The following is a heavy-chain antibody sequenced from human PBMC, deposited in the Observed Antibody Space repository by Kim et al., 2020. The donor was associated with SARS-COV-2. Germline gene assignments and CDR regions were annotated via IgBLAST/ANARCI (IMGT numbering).Heavy chain of an antibody. V-gene: IGHV1-18*01. D-gene: IGHD5-12*01. J-gene: IGHJ5*02. Sequence: AQKLQGRVTMTTDTSTSTAYMELRSLRSDDTAVYYCARYKGATLFNWFDPWGQGTLVTVSS. CDR3: ARYKGATLFNWFDP.